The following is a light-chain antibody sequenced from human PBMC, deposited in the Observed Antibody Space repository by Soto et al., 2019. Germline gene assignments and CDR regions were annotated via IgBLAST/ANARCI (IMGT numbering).Light chain of an antibody. CDR2: GAS. V-gene: IGKV3-20*01. J-gene: IGKJ1*01. Sequence: EIVLTQSPGTLSLSPGERATLSCRASQSVNNNYLAWYQQKPGQAPRLLIYGASSRATGIPDRFSGSGSGTDFTLTISRLEPEDFVVYYCHQYASSPRTFGQGTKVDIK. CDR1: QSVNNNY. CDR3: HQYASSPRT.